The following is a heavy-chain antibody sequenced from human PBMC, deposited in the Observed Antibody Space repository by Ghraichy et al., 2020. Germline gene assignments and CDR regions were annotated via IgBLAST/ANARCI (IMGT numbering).Heavy chain of an antibody. CDR2: INHSGST. CDR1: GGSFSGYY. J-gene: IGHJ6*01. D-gene: IGHD6-13*01. Sequence: SETLSLTCAVYGGSFSGYYWSWIRQPPGKGLEWIGEINHSGSTNYNPSLKSRVTISVDTSKNQFSLKLSSVTAADTAVYYCARGLRVSSSSPLHYYYYYGMDVWGQGTTVTVSS. CDR3: ARGLRVSSSSPLHYYYYYGMDV. V-gene: IGHV4-34*01.